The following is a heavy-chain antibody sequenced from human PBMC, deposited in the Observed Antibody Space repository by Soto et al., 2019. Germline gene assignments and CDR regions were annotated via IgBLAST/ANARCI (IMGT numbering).Heavy chain of an antibody. CDR2: IYFTGAT. J-gene: IGHJ4*02. CDR1: GGSISSGTSY. D-gene: IGHD2-21*02. Sequence: QMQLQESGPGLVKPSQTLSLTCNVSGGSISSGTSYWTWIRQHPGEGLEWIGHIYFTGATYSNPSLRSRLTMSVDTSKNQFSPKLTSVTAADTATYYCASIPRRGYSYGIDYWGQGTLVTVSS. V-gene: IGHV4-31*03. CDR3: ASIPRRGYSYGIDY.